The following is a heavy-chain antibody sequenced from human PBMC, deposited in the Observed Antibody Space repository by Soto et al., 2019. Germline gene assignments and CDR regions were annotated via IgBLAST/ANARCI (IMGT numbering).Heavy chain of an antibody. Sequence: QVQLVQSGAEVKKPGSSVKVSCKASGGTFSSYTISWVRQAPGQGLEWMGRIIPILGIANYAQKFQGRVTITEDKSTSTAYMELSSLRSEDTAVDYCARIHSGSYPYWGQGTLVTVSS. D-gene: IGHD1-26*01. CDR3: ARIHSGSYPY. CDR2: IIPILGIA. V-gene: IGHV1-69*02. J-gene: IGHJ4*02. CDR1: GGTFSSYT.